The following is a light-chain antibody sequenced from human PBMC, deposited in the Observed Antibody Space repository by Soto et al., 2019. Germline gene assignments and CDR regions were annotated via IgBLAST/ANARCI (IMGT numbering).Light chain of an antibody. J-gene: IGLJ2*01. V-gene: IGLV1-40*01. Sequence: QPVLTQPPSVSGAPGQRVTISCTGSSSNIGADFDVHWYQQVPGTAPKLLIHANTNRPSGVPDRFSGSKSGTSASLAITGLQAEDEADYYCQSYDSGLSGSVFGGGTKLTVL. CDR1: SSNIGADFD. CDR3: QSYDSGLSGSV. CDR2: ANT.